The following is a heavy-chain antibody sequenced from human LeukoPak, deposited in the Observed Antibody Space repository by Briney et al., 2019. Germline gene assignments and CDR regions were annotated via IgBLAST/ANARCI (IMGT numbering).Heavy chain of an antibody. D-gene: IGHD7-27*01. CDR3: ARLTGPRDKWSDP. CDR1: GVSLGTYY. CDR2: IFPTGST. J-gene: IGHJ5*02. Sequence: SETLSLTCTVSGVSLGTYYWNWLRQPAGKGLEWIGRIFPTGSTSYNPSLESRVTMSVDRSKNQFSLKMKSLTAADTAVYYCARLTGPRDKWSDPWGQGILVTVSS. V-gene: IGHV4-4*07.